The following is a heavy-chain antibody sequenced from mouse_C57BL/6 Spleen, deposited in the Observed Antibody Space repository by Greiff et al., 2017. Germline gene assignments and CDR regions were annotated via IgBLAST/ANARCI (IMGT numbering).Heavy chain of an antibody. Sequence: QVQLQQSGAELARPGASVKLSCKASGYTFTSYGISWVKQRTGQGLEWIGEIYPRSGNTYYNEKFTGKATLTADKSSSTAYMELRRLTSEDSAVYFSARRRDGSSSYAMDYWGQGTSVTVSS. CDR2: IYPRSGNT. D-gene: IGHD1-1*01. V-gene: IGHV1-81*01. CDR3: ARRRDGSSSYAMDY. CDR1: GYTFTSYG. J-gene: IGHJ4*01.